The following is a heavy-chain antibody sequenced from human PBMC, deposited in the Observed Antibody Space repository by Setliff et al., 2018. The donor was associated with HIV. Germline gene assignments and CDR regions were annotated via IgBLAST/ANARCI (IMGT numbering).Heavy chain of an antibody. J-gene: IGHJ4*01. CDR3: AREVAADGTYFDY. CDR2: ISYDGSNK. Sequence: GGSLRLSCAASGFTFSNSAMHWVRQAPGKGLGWVAGISYDGSNKYYTDSVKGRFTISRDNSKNPLYLQMNSLRAEDSAVYYCAREVAADGTYFDYWGQGALVTVSS. V-gene: IGHV3-30*04. CDR1: GFTFSNSA. D-gene: IGHD6-13*01.